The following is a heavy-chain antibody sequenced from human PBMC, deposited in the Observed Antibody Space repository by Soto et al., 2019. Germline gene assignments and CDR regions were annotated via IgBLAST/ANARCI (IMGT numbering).Heavy chain of an antibody. Sequence: LRLSCAASGFTFSSYAMSWVRQAPGKGLEWVSAISGSGGSTYYADSVKGRFTISRDNSKNTLYLQMNSLRAEDTAVYYCAKDWRIVVVPAAIGGDYWGQGXLVTVYS. CDR1: GFTFSSYA. CDR3: AKDWRIVVVPAAIGGDY. CDR2: ISGSGGST. V-gene: IGHV3-23*01. D-gene: IGHD2-2*01. J-gene: IGHJ4*02.